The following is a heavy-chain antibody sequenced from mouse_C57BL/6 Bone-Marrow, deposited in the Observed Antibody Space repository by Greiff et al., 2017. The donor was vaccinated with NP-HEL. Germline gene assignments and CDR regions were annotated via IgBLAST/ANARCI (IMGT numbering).Heavy chain of an antibody. D-gene: IGHD2-4*01. J-gene: IGHJ3*01. V-gene: IGHV5-6*01. Sequence: DVHLVESGGDLVKPGGSLKLSCAASGFTFSSYGMSWVRQTPDKRLEWVATISSGGSYTYYPDSVKGRFTISRDNAKNTLYLQMSSLKSEDTAMYYCARPGDYDVGFAYWGQGTLVTVSA. CDR2: ISSGGSYT. CDR3: ARPGDYDVGFAY. CDR1: GFTFSSYG.